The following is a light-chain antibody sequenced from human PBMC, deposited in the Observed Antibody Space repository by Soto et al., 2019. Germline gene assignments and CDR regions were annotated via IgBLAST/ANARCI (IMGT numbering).Light chain of an antibody. CDR2: EVS. V-gene: IGLV2-23*02. CDR1: SSDVGYYNL. Sequence: QSALTQPASVSGSPGQSITISCTGTSSDVGYYNLVSWYQQHPGKAPKLIISEVSERPSGVSARFSGSKSGNTASPTISGLQAEDEADYYCCSYAGVRTVIFGGGTQLTVL. CDR3: CSYAGVRTVI. J-gene: IGLJ2*01.